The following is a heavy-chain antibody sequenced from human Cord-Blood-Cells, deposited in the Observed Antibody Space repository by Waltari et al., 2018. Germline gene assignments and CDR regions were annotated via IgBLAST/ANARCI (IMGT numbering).Heavy chain of an antibody. D-gene: IGHD7-27*01. CDR3: ASSVTGDAFDI. J-gene: IGHJ3*02. Sequence: QVQLQESGPGLVRPSETLSLTCTVSGGSISSCSWSWIRQHPGKGLEWSGYISYSGSPNITPSRRRQVTISVDTSKDQFSLKLSSVTAADTAVDYCASSVTGDAFDIWGQGTMVTVSS. CDR1: GGSISSCS. CDR2: ISYSGSP. V-gene: IGHV4-59*01.